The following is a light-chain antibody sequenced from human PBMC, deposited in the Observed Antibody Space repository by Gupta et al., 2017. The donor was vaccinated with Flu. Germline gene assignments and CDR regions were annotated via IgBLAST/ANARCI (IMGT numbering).Light chain of an antibody. V-gene: IGKV1-39*01. CDR3: QQSLTTPRAFT. Sequence: SPSSLSASVGDRVIITCRASQSINTYLNWYQQKPGKAPKLLIHAASTLQSGVPSRFSGSGSGTDFTLTISSLQPEDFATYYCQQSLTTPRAFTFGPGTKVDIK. CDR1: QSINTY. CDR2: AAS. J-gene: IGKJ3*01.